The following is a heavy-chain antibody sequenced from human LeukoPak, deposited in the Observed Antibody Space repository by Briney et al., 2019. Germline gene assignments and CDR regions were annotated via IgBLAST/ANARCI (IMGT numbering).Heavy chain of an antibody. D-gene: IGHD4-17*01. CDR3: ARGTWGTGDPY. CDR1: GGTFSSYA. J-gene: IGHJ4*02. CDR2: IIPIFGTA. Sequence: ASVKVSCKASGGTFSSYAISWVRQAPGQGLEWMGRIIPIFGTANYAQEFQGRVTITTDESTSTAYMELSSLRSEDTAVYYCARGTWGTGDPYWGQGTLVTVSS. V-gene: IGHV1-69*05.